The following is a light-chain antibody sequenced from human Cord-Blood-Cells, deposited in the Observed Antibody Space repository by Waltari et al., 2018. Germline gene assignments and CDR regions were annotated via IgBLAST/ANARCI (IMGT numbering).Light chain of an antibody. J-gene: IGKJ4*01. CDR1: QRVSSY. V-gene: IGKV3-11*01. CDR2: DAS. Sequence: EIVLTQSPATLSLSPGERATLSCRASQRVSSYLAWYQQKPGQAPRLLLYDASNRATCIPARFSGSGSGTDFTLTISSLEPEDFAVYYCQQRSNWPPTFGGGTKVEIK. CDR3: QQRSNWPPT.